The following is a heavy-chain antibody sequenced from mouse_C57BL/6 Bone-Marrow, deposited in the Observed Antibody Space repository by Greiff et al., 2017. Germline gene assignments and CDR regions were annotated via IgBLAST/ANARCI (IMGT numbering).Heavy chain of an antibody. CDR1: GYTFTSYW. CDR3: ANDYGSSYVSMDY. J-gene: IGHJ4*01. CDR2: IDPSDSYT. Sequence: QVQLQQPGAELVMPGASVKLSCKASGYTFTSYWMHWVTQRPGQGLEWIGEIDPSDSYTNYNQKFKGKSTLTVDKSSSTAYMQLSSLTSEDSAVYYCANDYGSSYVSMDYWGQGASDTVSS. V-gene: IGHV1-69*01. D-gene: IGHD1-1*01.